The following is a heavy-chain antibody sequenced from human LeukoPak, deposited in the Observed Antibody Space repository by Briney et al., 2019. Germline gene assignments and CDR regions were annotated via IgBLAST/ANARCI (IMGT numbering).Heavy chain of an antibody. D-gene: IGHD3-10*01. V-gene: IGHV4-30-2*01. CDR2: IYHSGST. CDR1: GGSISNGGYS. J-gene: IGHJ5*02. Sequence: SQTLSLTCAVSGGSISNGGYSWSWIRQPPGKGLEWIGYIYHSGSTYYNPSLKSRVTISVDRSENQFSLKLSSVTAADTAVYYCARDGRGGPSPWFDPWGQGTLVTVSS. CDR3: ARDGRGGPSPWFDP.